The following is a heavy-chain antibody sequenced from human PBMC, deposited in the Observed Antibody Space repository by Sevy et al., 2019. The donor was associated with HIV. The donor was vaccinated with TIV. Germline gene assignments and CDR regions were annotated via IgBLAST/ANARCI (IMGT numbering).Heavy chain of an antibody. J-gene: IGHJ4*02. CDR3: ARDLPLRGGVPAAPGGY. V-gene: IGHV3-30*04. D-gene: IGHD2-2*01. Sequence: GGSLRLSCAASGFTFSSYAMHWVRQAPGKGLGWVAVISYDGSNKYYADSVKGRFTISRDNSKNTLYLQMNSLRAEDTAVYYCARDLPLRGGVPAAPGGYWGQGTMVTVSS. CDR2: ISYDGSNK. CDR1: GFTFSSYA.